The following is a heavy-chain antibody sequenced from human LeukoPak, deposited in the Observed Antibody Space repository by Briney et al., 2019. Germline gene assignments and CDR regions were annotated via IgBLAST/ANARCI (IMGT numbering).Heavy chain of an antibody. J-gene: IGHJ4*02. CDR2: TYYRAKWFI. D-gene: IGHD6-19*01. Sequence: SQTLSPTCGIAADSVSSNSAAWNWLLHSPSRGLEWLGRTYYRAKWFINYAQFVKSRIIINPDTPKNHVSLQLNSVTPEDTAVYYCTRSDCSSGRCPGFDNWGQGTLVTVSS. CDR1: ADSVSSNSAA. V-gene: IGHV6-1*01. CDR3: TRSDCSSGRCPGFDN.